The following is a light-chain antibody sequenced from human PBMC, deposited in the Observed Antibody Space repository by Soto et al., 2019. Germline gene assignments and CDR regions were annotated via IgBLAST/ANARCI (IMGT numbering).Light chain of an antibody. CDR3: SSNTTSNPRQLV. CDR2: DVS. V-gene: IGLV2-14*01. J-gene: IGLJ1*01. CDR1: SSDVGGYNY. Sequence: QSVLTQPASVSGSPGQSITISCTGTSSDVGGYNYVSWYQQHPGKAPKFMIYDVSNRPSGVSNRFSGSKSGNTASLTISGLQAEDEADYYCSSNTTSNPRQLVFRTGTKVPV.